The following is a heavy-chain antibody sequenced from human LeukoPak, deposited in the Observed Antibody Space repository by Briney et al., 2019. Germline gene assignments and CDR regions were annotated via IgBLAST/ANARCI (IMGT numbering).Heavy chain of an antibody. D-gene: IGHD3-10*01. CDR1: GFTFESYW. Sequence: GGSLRLSCAASGFTFESYWMHWVRQVPGKGLVGVSRINSDGSTTSYADSVRGRFTISRDNAKNTLYLQMNSLRAEDTAVYYCARASYYYGSGSYYNVLLLNYFDFWGQGTLVTVSS. V-gene: IGHV3-74*01. J-gene: IGHJ4*02. CDR2: INSDGSTT. CDR3: ARASYYYGSGSYYNVLLLNYFDF.